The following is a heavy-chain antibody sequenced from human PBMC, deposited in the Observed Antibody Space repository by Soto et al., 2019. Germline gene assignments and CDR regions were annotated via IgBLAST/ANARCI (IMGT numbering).Heavy chain of an antibody. D-gene: IGHD2-2*01. CDR2: IFPSCTS. CDR1: VGSINMSKW. V-gene: IGHV4-4*02. Sequence: SETLSLTCAVSVGSINMSKWWTWVCQPPGKGLEWIAEIFPSCTSNYNPSLNSRVTSSVDKSKNQLSLRLNSVTAADTAVYYCASAALEYWGQGILVTVSS. J-gene: IGHJ4*02. CDR3: ASAALEY.